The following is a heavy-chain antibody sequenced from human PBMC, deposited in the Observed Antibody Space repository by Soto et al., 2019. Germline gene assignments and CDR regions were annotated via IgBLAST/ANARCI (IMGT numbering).Heavy chain of an antibody. Sequence: PGGSLRLSCAASGFRFDDYSIHWVRQAPGKGLEWVSLITWNGGNTYYADSVKGRFTISRDGTTESVSLQMTSLKREDTGLYYCARETLSFGSALDVWGQGTMVTVSS. D-gene: IGHD3-3*01. CDR3: ARETLSFGSALDV. CDR1: GFRFDDYS. J-gene: IGHJ6*02. CDR2: ITWNGGNT. V-gene: IGHV3-43*01.